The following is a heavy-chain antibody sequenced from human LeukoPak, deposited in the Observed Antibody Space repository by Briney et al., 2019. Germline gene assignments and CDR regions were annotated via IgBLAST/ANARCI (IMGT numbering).Heavy chain of an antibody. CDR3: ARDQGWLIESEIFDY. CDR2: ISAYNGNT. J-gene: IGHJ4*02. Sequence: PGASVKVSCKASGYTFTSYGISWVRQAPGQGLEWMGWISAYNGNTNYAQKLQGRVTMTTNTSTSTAYMELRSLRSDDTAVYYCARDQGWLIESEIFDYWGQGTLVTVSS. V-gene: IGHV1-18*01. D-gene: IGHD2/OR15-2a*01. CDR1: GYTFTSYG.